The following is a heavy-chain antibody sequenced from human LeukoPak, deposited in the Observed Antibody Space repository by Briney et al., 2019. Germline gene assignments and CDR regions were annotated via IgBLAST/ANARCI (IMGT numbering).Heavy chain of an antibody. D-gene: IGHD6-6*01. J-gene: IGHJ6*03. Sequence: SETLSLTCTVSGGSISSYYWSWIRQPPGKGLEWIGYIYYSGSTNYNPSLKSRVTISVDRSKNQFSLKLSSVTAADTAGYYCARASSIVYMDVWGKGTTVTVSS. CDR2: IYYSGST. V-gene: IGHV4-59*12. CDR3: ARASSIVYMDV. CDR1: GGSISSYY.